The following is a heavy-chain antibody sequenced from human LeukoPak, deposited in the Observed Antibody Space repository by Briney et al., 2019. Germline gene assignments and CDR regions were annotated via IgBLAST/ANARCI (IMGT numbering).Heavy chain of an antibody. D-gene: IGHD3-22*01. CDR3: ASLSRRGGYYDSSGYYYFDY. Sequence: SETLSLTCTVSGGSISSYYWSLIRQPPGKGLEWIGYMYYSGSTNYNPSLKSRVTISVDTSKNQFSLKLSSVTAADTAVYYCASLSRRGGYYDSSGYYYFDYWGQGTLVTVSS. J-gene: IGHJ4*02. CDR1: GGSISSYY. V-gene: IGHV4-59*01. CDR2: MYYSGST.